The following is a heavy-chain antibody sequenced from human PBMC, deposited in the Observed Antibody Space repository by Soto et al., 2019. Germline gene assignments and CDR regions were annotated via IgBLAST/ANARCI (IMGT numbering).Heavy chain of an antibody. D-gene: IGHD2-15*01. CDR3: ARDKVKGDCSGGSCYSGSYYYYYMDV. CDR1: GYTFTSYA. CDR2: INADNGNR. Sequence: ASVKVSCKASGYTFTSYAMHWVRQAPGQRLEWMGWINADNGNRKYSQKFQGRVTITRDTSASTAYMELSSLRSEDTAVYYCARDKVKGDCSGGSCYSGSYYYYYMDVWGKGTTVTVSS. V-gene: IGHV1-3*01. J-gene: IGHJ6*03.